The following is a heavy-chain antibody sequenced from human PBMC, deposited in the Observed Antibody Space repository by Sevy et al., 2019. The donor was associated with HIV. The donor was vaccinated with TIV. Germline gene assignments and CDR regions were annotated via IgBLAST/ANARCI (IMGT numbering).Heavy chain of an antibody. V-gene: IGHV3-15*01. CDR2: IKTKADGGTT. CDR3: TTDRYCSSGVCQGQQFDY. D-gene: IGHD2-8*01. J-gene: IGHJ4*02. CDR1: GFIFSNAW. Sequence: GGSLRLSCAASGFIFSNAWMSWVRQAPGKGLEWVGRIKTKADGGTTDYTAPVKGRFTISRDDSKYTLCLQMNSLKTDDTAVYYCTTDRYCSSGVCQGQQFDYWGQGTLVTVSS.